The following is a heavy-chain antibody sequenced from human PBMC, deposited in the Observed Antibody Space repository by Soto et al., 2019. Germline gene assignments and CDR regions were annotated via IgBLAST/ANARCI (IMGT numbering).Heavy chain of an antibody. CDR2: IHPSGDTT. D-gene: IGHD3-16*01. J-gene: IGHJ4*02. V-gene: IGHV1-46*02. CDR3: AKDLWGSWTVDY. CDR1: GFTFQNYL. Sequence: QVQLVQSGAEVKEPGASVKVSCKASGFTFQNYLRPGWGKAPGQGLEWMGIIHPSGDTTTYAQNFQGRLAMTRDTSTSTAYMELSSLTSEDTAVYYCAKDLWGSWTVDYWGQGTLITVSS.